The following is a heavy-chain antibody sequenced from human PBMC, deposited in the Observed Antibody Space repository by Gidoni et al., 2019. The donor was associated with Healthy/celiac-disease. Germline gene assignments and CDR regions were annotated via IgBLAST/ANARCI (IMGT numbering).Heavy chain of an antibody. CDR2: ISSSSSYI. CDR1: GFTFSSYS. D-gene: IGHD4-17*01. CDR3: ARGGDYGRHKINYYYYGMDV. Sequence: EVQLVASGGGLVKPGGSLRLSCAASGFTFSSYSMNWVRQAPGKGLEWVSSISSSSSYIYYADSVKGRFTISRDNAKNSLYLQMNSLRAEDTAVYYCARGGDYGRHKINYYYYGMDVWGQGTTVTVSS. V-gene: IGHV3-21*01. J-gene: IGHJ6*02.